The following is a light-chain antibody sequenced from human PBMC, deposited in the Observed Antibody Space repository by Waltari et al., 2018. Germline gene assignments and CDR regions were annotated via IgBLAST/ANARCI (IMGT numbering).Light chain of an antibody. Sequence: QSALTQPPSASWSPGQSVTIPCTGTSSDVGGHNYVSWYQQHPGKAPKLMIYEVSKRPSGVPDRFSGSKAGNTASLTVSGLQAEDEADYYCSSYAGSNVVFGGGTKLTVL. CDR1: SSDVGGHNY. CDR2: EVS. CDR3: SSYAGSNVV. V-gene: IGLV2-8*01. J-gene: IGLJ2*01.